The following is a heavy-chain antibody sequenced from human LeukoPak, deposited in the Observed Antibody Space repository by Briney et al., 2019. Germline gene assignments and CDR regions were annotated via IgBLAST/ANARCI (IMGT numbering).Heavy chain of an antibody. J-gene: IGHJ6*02. V-gene: IGHV4-61*05. CDR2: IYYSGST. Sequence: KSSETLSLTCTVSGGSISSSSYYWGWIRQPPGKGLEWIGYIYYSGSTNYNPSLKSRVTISVDRSKNQFSLKLSSVTAADTAVYYCARVRGCSTSCYTLYYGMDVWGQGTTVTVSS. CDR3: ARVRGCSTSCYTLYYGMDV. CDR1: GGSISSSSYY. D-gene: IGHD2-2*02.